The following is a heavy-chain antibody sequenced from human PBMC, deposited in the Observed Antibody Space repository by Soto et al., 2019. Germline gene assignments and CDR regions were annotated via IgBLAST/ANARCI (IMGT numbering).Heavy chain of an antibody. J-gene: IGHJ5*02. CDR3: SRHTGIVNSRFDP. Sequence: SETLSLTCAIYGGSFSGYYWGWIREPAGKGLEWIASIYYSGSTYYNPSLKSRVTISVDTSKNQVSLELSSVTAADSAVYYSSRHTGIVNSRFDPWGPGTTVTVSS. D-gene: IGHD3-22*01. V-gene: IGHV4-39*01. CDR1: GGSFSGYY. CDR2: IYYSGST.